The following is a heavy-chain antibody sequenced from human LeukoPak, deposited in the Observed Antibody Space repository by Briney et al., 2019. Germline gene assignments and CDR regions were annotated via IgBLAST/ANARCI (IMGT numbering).Heavy chain of an antibody. D-gene: IGHD2-21*01. V-gene: IGHV1-2*02. CDR1: GYSFTDYY. J-gene: IGHJ5*02. Sequence: ASVKVSCKTSGYSFTDYYMHWVRQAPGQGLEWMGWINPNSGGTSAAQKFQGRVTITRDKSITNVYMEVSWLTSDDTAIYYCARADRLHGGPYLIGPWGQGTLVTVSS. CDR3: ARADRLHGGPYLIGP. CDR2: INPNSGGT.